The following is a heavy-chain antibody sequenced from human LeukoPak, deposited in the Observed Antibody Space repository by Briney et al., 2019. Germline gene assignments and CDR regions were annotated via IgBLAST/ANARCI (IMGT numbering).Heavy chain of an antibody. CDR3: ARDPEIWFGELLYFDY. D-gene: IGHD3-10*01. CDR1: GYTFTSYG. V-gene: IGHV1-18*01. Sequence: GASVKVSCKASGYTFTSYGISWVRQAPGQGLEWMGWISAYNGNTNYAQKLQGRVTMTTDTSTSTAYMELRSLRSDDTAVYYCARDPEIWFGELLYFDYWGQGTLVTVSS. CDR2: ISAYNGNT. J-gene: IGHJ4*02.